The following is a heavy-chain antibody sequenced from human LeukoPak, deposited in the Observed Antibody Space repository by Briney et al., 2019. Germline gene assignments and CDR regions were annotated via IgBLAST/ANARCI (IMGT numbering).Heavy chain of an antibody. CDR2: IYWSDDK. J-gene: IGHJ4*02. CDR3: AHRYCSGGSCYNTYDY. Sequence: PGPTLVKPTQTLTLTCTFSGFSLSTSGVGVGWIRQPPGKALEWLALIYWSDDKRYSPSLKSRLTITKDTSKNQVVLTMTNMDPVDTATYYCAHRYCSGGSCYNTYDYWGQGTLVTVSS. V-gene: IGHV2-5*01. CDR1: GFSLSTSGVG. D-gene: IGHD2-15*01.